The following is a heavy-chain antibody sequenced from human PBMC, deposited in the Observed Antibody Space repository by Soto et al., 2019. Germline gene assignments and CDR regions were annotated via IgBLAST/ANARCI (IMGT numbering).Heavy chain of an antibody. CDR1: GGTFSSYA. Sequence: QVQLVQSGAEVKKPGSSVKVSYKASGGTFSSYAISWVRQAPGQGLEWMGGIIPIFGTANYAQKFQGRVTLNADESTSTAYMELSSLRSEDTAVYYGAIYPGTLGYCSSTSCYGWFDPWGQGTLVTVSS. CDR2: IIPIFGTA. V-gene: IGHV1-69*01. CDR3: AIYPGTLGYCSSTSCYGWFDP. J-gene: IGHJ5*02. D-gene: IGHD2-2*01.